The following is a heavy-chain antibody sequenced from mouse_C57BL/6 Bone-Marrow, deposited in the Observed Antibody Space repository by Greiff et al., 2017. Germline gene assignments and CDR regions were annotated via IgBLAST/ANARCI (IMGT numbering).Heavy chain of an antibody. CDR3: ARYHAMDY. V-gene: IGHV1-59*01. CDR1: GYTFTSYW. CDR2: IDPSDSYP. J-gene: IGHJ4*01. Sequence: QVQLQQPGAELVRPGTSVKLSCKASGYTFTSYWMHWVKQRPGQGLEWIGVIDPSDSYPNYNQKFKGKATLTVDTSSSTAYMQLSSLTSEDSAVYYCARYHAMDYWGQGTSVTVSS.